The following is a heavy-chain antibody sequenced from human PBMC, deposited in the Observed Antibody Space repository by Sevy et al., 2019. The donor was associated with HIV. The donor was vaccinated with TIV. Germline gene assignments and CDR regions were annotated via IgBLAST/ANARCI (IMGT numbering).Heavy chain of an antibody. CDR3: ARLHNYYGSGSYGLDY. V-gene: IGHV3-48*02. Sequence: RLSCAASGFTFSSYSMNWVRQAPGKGLEWVSYISSSSSTIYYADSVKGRFTISRDNAKNSLYLQMNSLRDEDTAVYYCARLHNYYGSGSYGLDYWGQGTLVTVSS. J-gene: IGHJ4*02. D-gene: IGHD3-10*01. CDR2: ISSSSSTI. CDR1: GFTFSSYS.